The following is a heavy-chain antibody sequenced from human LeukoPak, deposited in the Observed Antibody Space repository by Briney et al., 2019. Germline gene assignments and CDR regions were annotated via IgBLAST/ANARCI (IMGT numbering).Heavy chain of an antibody. CDR1: GYSISFSYY. J-gene: IGHJ4*02. Sequence: PSETLSLTCAVSGYSISFSYYWGWIRQPPGKGLEWIGTMFHSGNTYYSPSLKSRVTLSLDTSKNQFSLNLNSVAAADTAVYYCARIYGSSSGFDYWGQGTLVTVSS. CDR3: ARIYGSSSGFDY. CDR2: MFHSGNT. D-gene: IGHD6-6*01. V-gene: IGHV4-38-2*01.